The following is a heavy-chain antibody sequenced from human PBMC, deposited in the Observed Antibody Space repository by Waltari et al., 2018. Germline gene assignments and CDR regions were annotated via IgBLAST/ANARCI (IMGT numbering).Heavy chain of an antibody. CDR2: IYSGGST. V-gene: IGHV3-53*02. CDR1: GFTVRGNY. Sequence: EVQLVETGGGLIQPGGSLSLSCADAGFTVRGNYMTWVRQSPGKGVEWVSIIYSGGSTYYADSVKGRFTISRDNSKNMLYLQMNSLRAEDMAVYYCAASGYSGGWDFDYWGQGTLVTVSS. D-gene: IGHD6-19*01. J-gene: IGHJ4*02. CDR3: AASGYSGGWDFDY.